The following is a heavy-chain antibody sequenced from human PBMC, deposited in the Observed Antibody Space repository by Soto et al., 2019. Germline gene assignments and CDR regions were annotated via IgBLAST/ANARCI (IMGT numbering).Heavy chain of an antibody. Sequence: SVKVSCKASGGTFGSYAISWVRQAPGQGLEWMGGIIPIFGTANYAQKFQGRVTITADESTSTAYMELSSLRSDDTAVYYCARDRLHTSSSITFDYWGQGALVTVSS. V-gene: IGHV1-69*13. D-gene: IGHD6-6*01. CDR1: GGTFGSYA. CDR3: ARDRLHTSSSITFDY. J-gene: IGHJ4*02. CDR2: IIPIFGTA.